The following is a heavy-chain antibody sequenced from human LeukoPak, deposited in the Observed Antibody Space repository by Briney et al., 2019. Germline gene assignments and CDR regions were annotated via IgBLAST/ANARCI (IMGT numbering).Heavy chain of an antibody. CDR2: LCSGTTT. CDR1: GASIRSDTYY. V-gene: IGHV4-39*07. D-gene: IGHD1-26*01. J-gene: IGHJ4*02. Sequence: SETLSLTCIVSGASIRSDTYYRAWIRQPPGKGLEWIRSLCSGTTTYYNTSLTRRVTIAVDTSKNQFSLILPSVTAADTAVYYCARGRRGNYFQDYWGQGTLVTVSS. CDR3: ARGRRGNYFQDY.